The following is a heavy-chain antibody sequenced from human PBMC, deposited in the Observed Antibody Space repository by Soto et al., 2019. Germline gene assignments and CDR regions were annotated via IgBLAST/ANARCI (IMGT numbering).Heavy chain of an antibody. V-gene: IGHV4-30-2*01. CDR2: IYHSGST. D-gene: IGHD3-10*01. J-gene: IGHJ4*02. CDR1: GGSISSGGYS. CDR3: ARGGELYGSGSYPDY. Sequence: TSETLSLTCAVSGGSISSGGYSWSWIRQPPGKGLEWIGYIYHSGSTYYNPSLKSRVTISVDRSKNQFSLKLSSVTAADTAVYYCARGGELYGSGSYPDYWGQGTLVTVSS.